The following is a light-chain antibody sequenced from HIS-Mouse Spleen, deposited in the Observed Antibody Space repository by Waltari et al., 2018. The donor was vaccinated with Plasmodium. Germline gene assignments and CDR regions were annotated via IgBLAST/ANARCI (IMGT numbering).Light chain of an antibody. J-gene: IGKJ5*01. CDR2: DAS. V-gene: IGKV3-11*01. CDR1: QSVSSY. Sequence: EIVLTQSPATLSLSPGERSTLSSRASQSVSSYLAWYHQKPGQAPRLLIYDASNRATGIPARFSGSVSGTDFTLTISSLEPEDFAVYYCQQRSNWPITFGQGTLLEIK. CDR3: QQRSNWPIT.